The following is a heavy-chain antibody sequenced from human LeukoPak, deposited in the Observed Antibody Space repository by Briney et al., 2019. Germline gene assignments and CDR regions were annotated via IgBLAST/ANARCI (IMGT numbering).Heavy chain of an antibody. Sequence: GGSLRLSCAASGFTFSSYWMHWVRQAPGKGLVWVSRINTDGTSTNYADSVKGRFTISRDNAKNTLFLQMNSLRAEDTAVYYCASPGTTVTTRNAFDIWGQGTMVTVSS. V-gene: IGHV3-74*01. CDR2: INTDGTST. D-gene: IGHD4-17*01. CDR3: ASPGTTVTTRNAFDI. CDR1: GFTFSSYW. J-gene: IGHJ3*02.